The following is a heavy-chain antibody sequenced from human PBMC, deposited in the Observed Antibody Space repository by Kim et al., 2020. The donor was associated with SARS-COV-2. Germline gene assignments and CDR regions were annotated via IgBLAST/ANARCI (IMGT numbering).Heavy chain of an antibody. CDR1: GFTFSSYA. Sequence: GGSLRLSCAASGFTFSSYAMHWVRQAPGKGLEWVAVISYDGSNKYYADSVKGRFTISRDNSKNTLYLQMNSLRAEDTAVYYCARDSIDTAMGHWGQGTLVTVSS. V-gene: IGHV3-30*04. CDR2: ISYDGSNK. CDR3: ARDSIDTAMGH. J-gene: IGHJ4*02. D-gene: IGHD5-18*01.